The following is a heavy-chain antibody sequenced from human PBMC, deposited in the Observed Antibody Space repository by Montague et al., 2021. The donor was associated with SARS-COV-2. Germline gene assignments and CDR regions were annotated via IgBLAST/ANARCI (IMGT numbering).Heavy chain of an antibody. V-gene: IGHV3-33*01. Sequence: SLRLSCAASGFIFSTYGMHWVRQAPGKGLEWVAVIWSDGSNKYYADSAKGRFTISRDNSKNTLYLQMNSLRAEDTAVYYRARPLRYFDWLYFDYWGQGTLVTVSS. J-gene: IGHJ4*02. CDR3: ARPLRYFDWLYFDY. CDR2: IWSDGSNK. D-gene: IGHD3-9*01. CDR1: GFIFSTYG.